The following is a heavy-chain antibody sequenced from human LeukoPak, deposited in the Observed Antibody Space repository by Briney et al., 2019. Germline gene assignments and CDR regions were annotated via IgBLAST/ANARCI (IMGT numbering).Heavy chain of an antibody. CDR1: GSTFSSYG. V-gene: IGHV1-8*02. Sequence: GASVKVSCKASGSTFSSYGINWVRQATGQGLEWMGWMNPNSGDTGYTQRFQGRVTMTRDTSISTAYMELSSLRSEDTAVYYCARGPYGTGSHFDFWGQGTLVTVSS. CDR3: ARGPYGTGSHFDF. J-gene: IGHJ4*02. CDR2: MNPNSGDT. D-gene: IGHD3-10*01.